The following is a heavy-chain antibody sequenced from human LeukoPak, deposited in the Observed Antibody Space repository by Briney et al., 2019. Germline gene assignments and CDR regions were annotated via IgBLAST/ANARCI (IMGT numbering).Heavy chain of an antibody. V-gene: IGHV3-74*01. D-gene: IGHD4-23*01. CDR3: ARGRPHGNDY. J-gene: IGHJ4*02. CDR1: GFTFSSYW. CDR2: IASDGSST. Sequence: GGSLRLSCAASGFTFSSYWMNWVRQAPGKGLVWDSRIASDGSSTTYADSVKGRFSISRDNAKNTLYLQMNSLRVEDTAVYYCARGRPHGNDYWGQGTLVAVSS.